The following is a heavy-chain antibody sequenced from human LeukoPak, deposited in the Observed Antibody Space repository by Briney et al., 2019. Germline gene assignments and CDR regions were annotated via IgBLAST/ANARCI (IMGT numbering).Heavy chain of an antibody. CDR3: ARRIRYYGSGRLGENWFDP. V-gene: IGHV1-18*01. CDR1: GYTFTSYG. Sequence: ASVKVSCKASGYTFTSYGISWVRQAPGQGLEWMGWISAYNGNTNYAQKLQGRVTMTTDTSTSTAYMELRSLRSDDTAVYYCARRIRYYGSGRLGENWFDPWGQGTLVTVSS. CDR2: ISAYNGNT. D-gene: IGHD3-10*01. J-gene: IGHJ5*02.